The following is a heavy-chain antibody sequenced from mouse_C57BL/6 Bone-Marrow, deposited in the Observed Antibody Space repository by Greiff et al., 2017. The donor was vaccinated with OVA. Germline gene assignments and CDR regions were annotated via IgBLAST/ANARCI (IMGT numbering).Heavy chain of an antibody. CDR3: ARGGYDDFDY. CDR2: IYPGDGDT. V-gene: IGHV1-82*01. Sequence: QVQLKESGPELVKPGASVKISCKASGYAFSSSWMNWVKQRPGKGLEWIGRIYPGDGDTNYNGKFKGKATLTADKSSSTAYMQLSSLTSEDSAVYFCARGGYDDFDYWGQGTTLTVSS. CDR1: GYAFSSSW. D-gene: IGHD2-2*01. J-gene: IGHJ2*01.